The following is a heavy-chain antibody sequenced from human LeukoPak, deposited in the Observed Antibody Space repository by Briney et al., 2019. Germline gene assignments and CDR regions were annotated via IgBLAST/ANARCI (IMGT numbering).Heavy chain of an antibody. CDR2: ITPNNGNI. CDR3: ARERTAARNWSDP. CDR1: GYTFTTYG. D-gene: IGHD6-6*01. J-gene: IGHJ5*02. V-gene: IGHV1-18*01. Sequence: ASVKVSCKASGYTFTTYGITWVRQAPGQGLEWMGWITPNNGNINYAQKFQGRFTMTTDTSTTTAYMELRSLRSDDTAVYYCARERTAARNWSDPWGQGTLVTVSS.